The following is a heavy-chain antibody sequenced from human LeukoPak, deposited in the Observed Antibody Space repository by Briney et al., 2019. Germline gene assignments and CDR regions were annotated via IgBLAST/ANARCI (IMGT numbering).Heavy chain of an antibody. J-gene: IGHJ3*01. Sequence: GGSLRLPCAASGFTFNTYAMSWVRQAPGEGLEWVSTVSGDGGTTYYADSVKGRFTISRDNSKNTLYLQMSSLRAEDTAIYYCAKEVTFSSGADAFDVWGQGTTVTVSS. CDR3: AKEVTFSSGADAFDV. CDR2: VSGDGGTT. D-gene: IGHD3-22*01. V-gene: IGHV3-23*01. CDR1: GFTFNTYA.